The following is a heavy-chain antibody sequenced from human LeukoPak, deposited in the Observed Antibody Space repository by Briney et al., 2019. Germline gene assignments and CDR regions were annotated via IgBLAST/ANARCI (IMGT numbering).Heavy chain of an antibody. CDR1: GYSITSGYY. J-gene: IGHJ4*02. D-gene: IGHD3-10*01. V-gene: IGHV4-38-2*02. CDR2: IYHSGST. Sequence: SETLSLTCTVSGYSITSGYYWGWIRQPPGKGLEWIGSIYHSGSTFYNPSLKSRVTISVDTSKNQFSLKLSSVTAADTAVYYCARDGAYGSGSYYNVVPFDYWGQGTLVTVSS. CDR3: ARDGAYGSGSYYNVVPFDY.